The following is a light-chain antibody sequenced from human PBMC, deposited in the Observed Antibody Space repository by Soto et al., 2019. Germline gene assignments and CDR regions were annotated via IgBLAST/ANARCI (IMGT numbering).Light chain of an antibody. CDR1: QSLLHSNGYNY. CDR3: MQTLQSPPWT. Sequence: DIVMTQSPLSLTVTPGEPASISCKSSQSLLHSNGYNYLEWYLQKPGQSPQLLIYLSSTRASGVHDRLSGSGSGTDFTLKISGVQADDVVVYYCMQTLQSPPWTFGQGTKVNVK. J-gene: IGKJ1*01. CDR2: LSS. V-gene: IGKV2-28*01.